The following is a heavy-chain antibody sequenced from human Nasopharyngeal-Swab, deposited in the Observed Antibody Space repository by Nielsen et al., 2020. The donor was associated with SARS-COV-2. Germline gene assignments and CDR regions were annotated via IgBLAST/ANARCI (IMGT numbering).Heavy chain of an antibody. Sequence: WIRQPPGKGLEWVGFIRSKAYGGVPDYAASVKRRFTISRDDSKSIAYLQMNSLKIEDTAVYYCTRDPITIFGVVPDYWGQGTLVTVSS. J-gene: IGHJ4*02. CDR3: TRDPITIFGVVPDY. V-gene: IGHV3-49*02. CDR2: IRSKAYGGVP. D-gene: IGHD3-3*01.